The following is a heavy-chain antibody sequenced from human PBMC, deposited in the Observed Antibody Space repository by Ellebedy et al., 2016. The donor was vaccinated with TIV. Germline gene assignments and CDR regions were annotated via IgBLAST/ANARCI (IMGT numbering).Heavy chain of an antibody. D-gene: IGHD3-9*01. CDR3: HSGYFARY. CDR2: ISGSGGRT. J-gene: IGHJ4*02. V-gene: IGHV3-23*01. CDR1: GFSFSSSA. Sequence: GESLKISCAASGFSFSSSAMNWVRQAPGKGLEWVSAISGSGGRTYYADSVKGRFTISRDNSKNTLYLQMNSLRAEDTAVYYAHSGYFARYWGQGTLVTVSS.